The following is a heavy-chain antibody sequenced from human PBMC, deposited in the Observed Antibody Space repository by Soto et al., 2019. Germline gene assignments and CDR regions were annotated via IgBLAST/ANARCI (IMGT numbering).Heavy chain of an antibody. V-gene: IGHV4-31*03. Sequence: QVQLQESGPGLVKPSQTLSLTCTVSGDSISSGAYYWTWIRQHAGKGLEWIGYIYYRGSTYYNPSLKSRVTISVDTSKNQFSLKLSSVTAADTAVYYCVRDSRVTTGYYGMDVWGQGTTVTVSS. CDR2: IYYRGST. CDR1: GDSISSGAYY. CDR3: VRDSRVTTGYYGMDV. D-gene: IGHD4-17*01. J-gene: IGHJ6*02.